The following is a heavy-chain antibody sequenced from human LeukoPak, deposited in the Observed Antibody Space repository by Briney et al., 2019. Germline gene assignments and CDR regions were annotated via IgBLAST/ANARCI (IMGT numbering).Heavy chain of an antibody. CDR1: GFPFSSYW. CDR2: IKQDGSKK. Sequence: GGSLRLSCVASGFPFSSYWMTWVRQAPGKGLEWVANIKQDGSKKSYVDSVKGRFTISRDNAKNSLYLQMNSLRAEDTAIYYCTRVSYIDEGIDYWGQGTLVTVSS. D-gene: IGHD1-26*01. CDR3: TRVSYIDEGIDY. J-gene: IGHJ4*02. V-gene: IGHV3-7*04.